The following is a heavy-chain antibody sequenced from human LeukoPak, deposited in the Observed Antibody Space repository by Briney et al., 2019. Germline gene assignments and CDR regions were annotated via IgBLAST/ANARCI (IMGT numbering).Heavy chain of an antibody. Sequence: GGSLRLSCAASGFTFSSYAMHWVRQAPGKGLEWVAVISYDGSNKYYADSVKGRFTISRDNSKNTLYLQMNSLRAEDTAVYYCARVGEGRIQLWAFDYWGQGTLVTVSS. J-gene: IGHJ4*02. V-gene: IGHV3-30*04. CDR3: ARVGEGRIQLWAFDY. CDR1: GFTFSSYA. CDR2: ISYDGSNK. D-gene: IGHD5-18*01.